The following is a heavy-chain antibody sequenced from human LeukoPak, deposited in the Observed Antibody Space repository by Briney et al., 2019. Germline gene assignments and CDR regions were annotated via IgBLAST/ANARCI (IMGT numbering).Heavy chain of an antibody. CDR1: GFTFSSYA. CDR2: ISGSGGST. CDR3: AKYYYASDIYYNVPFDY. D-gene: IGHD3-10*01. Sequence: GGSLRLSCAASGFTFSSYAMSWVRQAPGKGLEWVSAISGSGGSTYYADSVKGRFTISRDNSKNTLYLQMNSLRAEDTAVYYCAKYYYASDIYYNVPFDYWGQGTLVTVSS. J-gene: IGHJ4*02. V-gene: IGHV3-23*01.